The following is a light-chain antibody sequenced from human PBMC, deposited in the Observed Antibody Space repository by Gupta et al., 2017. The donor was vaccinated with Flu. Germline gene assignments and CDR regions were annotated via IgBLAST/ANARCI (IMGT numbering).Light chain of an antibody. CDR2: MAS. J-gene: IGKJ5*01. Sequence: DIQMTQPPSTLSASVGGRVTITCRASQSISNWLAWYQLKPGKAPKLLIYMASSLHSGVPSRFSGSGSGTEFTLTISSLQPDDFADYYCHQYRNYTFTFGQGTRVEIK. CDR1: QSISNW. V-gene: IGKV1-5*03. CDR3: HQYRNYTFT.